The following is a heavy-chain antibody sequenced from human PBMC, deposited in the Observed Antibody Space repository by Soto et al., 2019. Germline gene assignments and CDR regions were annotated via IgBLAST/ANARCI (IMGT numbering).Heavy chain of an antibody. Sequence: LKISCKGSGYSFTTYWIGWVRQMPGRGLEWVGMIDPGDSYTKYSPSFEGHVTLSADKSIGTAFLQWNALEASDTAIYYCSRVDFWSGYYIAYWGQGTLVTVSS. V-gene: IGHV5-10-1*01. J-gene: IGHJ4*02. D-gene: IGHD3-3*01. CDR2: IDPGDSYT. CDR3: SRVDFWSGYYIAY. CDR1: GYSFTTYW.